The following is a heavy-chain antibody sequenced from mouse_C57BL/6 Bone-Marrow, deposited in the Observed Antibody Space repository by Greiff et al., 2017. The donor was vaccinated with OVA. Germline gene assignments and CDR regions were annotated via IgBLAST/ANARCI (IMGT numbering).Heavy chain of an antibody. Sequence: EVKVEESGGGLVQPGGSLKLSCAASGFTFSDYGMAWVRQAPRKGPEWVAFISNLAYSIYYADTVTGRFTISRENAKNTLYLEMSSLRSEDTAMYYCATSQAWFAYWGQGTLVTVSA. J-gene: IGHJ3*01. D-gene: IGHD3-1*01. V-gene: IGHV5-15*04. CDR3: ATSQAWFAY. CDR1: GFTFSDYG. CDR2: ISNLAYSI.